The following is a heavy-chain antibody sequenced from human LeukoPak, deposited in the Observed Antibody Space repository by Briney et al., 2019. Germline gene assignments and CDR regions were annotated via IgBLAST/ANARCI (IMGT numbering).Heavy chain of an antibody. CDR1: GGSLSGYY. Sequence: SSETLSPTCAVYGGSLSGYYLSWSRQPPGKGLEWIGEINRYGSTNYNPSLKSRVTISVDTSNNQFSLKLTSVTAADTAVYYCARKSSSWSTLYYFDHWGQGALVTVSS. CDR3: ARKSSSWSTLYYFDH. V-gene: IGHV4-34*01. J-gene: IGHJ4*02. D-gene: IGHD6-13*01. CDR2: INRYGST.